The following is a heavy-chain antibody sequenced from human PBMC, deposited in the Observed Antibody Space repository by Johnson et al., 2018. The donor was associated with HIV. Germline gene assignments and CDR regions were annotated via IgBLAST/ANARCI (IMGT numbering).Heavy chain of an antibody. Sequence: VQLVESGGGLIQPGGSLRLSCVASGFTVISNHMSWVRQAPGKGLEWVSVIYSGGSTYYADSVKGRFTISRDNSKNTLYLQMNSLRAEDTAVYYCASTSSGWFYAFDIWGQGTMVTVSS. CDR1: GFTVISNH. CDR2: IYSGGST. CDR3: ASTSSGWFYAFDI. D-gene: IGHD6-19*01. J-gene: IGHJ3*02. V-gene: IGHV3-66*03.